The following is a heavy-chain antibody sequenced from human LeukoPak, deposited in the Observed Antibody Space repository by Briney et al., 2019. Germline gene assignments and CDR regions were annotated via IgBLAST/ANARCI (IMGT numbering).Heavy chain of an antibody. D-gene: IGHD2/OR15-2a*01. CDR1: GGSIGSYY. J-gene: IGHJ4*02. CDR2: IHYSGTT. V-gene: IGHV4-59*01. CDR3: ARGQGSMAY. Sequence: SETLSLTCTVSGGSIGSYYWSWIRQSPGKGLEWIGYIHYSGTTNYNPSLKSRVTIALDTSKNQFSLKLNSVTAADTAVYYCARGQGSMAYWGQGTLVTVSS.